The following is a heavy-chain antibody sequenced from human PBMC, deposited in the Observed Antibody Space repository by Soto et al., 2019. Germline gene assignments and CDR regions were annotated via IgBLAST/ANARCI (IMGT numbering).Heavy chain of an antibody. Sequence: SVKVSCKASGGTFSSYAISWVRQAPGQGLEWMGGIIPIFGTANYAQKFQGRVTITADKSTSTAYMELSSLRSEDTAVYYCARVDKIFGVAEKWFDPWGQGTLVTVSS. V-gene: IGHV1-69*06. CDR1: GGTFSSYA. J-gene: IGHJ5*02. D-gene: IGHD3-3*01. CDR3: ARVDKIFGVAEKWFDP. CDR2: IIPIFGTA.